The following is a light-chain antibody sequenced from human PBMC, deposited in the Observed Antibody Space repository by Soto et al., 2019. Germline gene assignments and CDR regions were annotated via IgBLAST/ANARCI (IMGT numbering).Light chain of an antibody. CDR3: QQYGSSPRFT. CDR2: GAS. J-gene: IGKJ3*01. V-gene: IGKV3-20*01. CDR1: QSVSSSY. Sequence: EIVLTQSPGTLSLSPGERATLSCRASQSVSSSYLAWYQQKPGQAPRLLVYGASSRATDIPDRFSGSGSGTDFTITISRLEPDDFAVYYCQQYGSSPRFTFGPGTKVDIK.